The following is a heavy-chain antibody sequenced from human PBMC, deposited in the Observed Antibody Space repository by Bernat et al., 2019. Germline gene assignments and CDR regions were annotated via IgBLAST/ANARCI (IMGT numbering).Heavy chain of an antibody. V-gene: IGHV3-30-3*01. Sequence: QVQLVESGGGVVQPGRSLRLSCAASGFTFSSYAMHWVRQAPGKGLEWVAVISYDGSNKYYADSVKGRFTISRDNAKNSLYLQMNSLRAEDTAVYYCARDGEQQPLRFDPWGQGTLVTVSS. CDR3: ARDGEQQPLRFDP. CDR2: ISYDGSNK. D-gene: IGHD6-25*01. CDR1: GFTFSSYA. J-gene: IGHJ5*02.